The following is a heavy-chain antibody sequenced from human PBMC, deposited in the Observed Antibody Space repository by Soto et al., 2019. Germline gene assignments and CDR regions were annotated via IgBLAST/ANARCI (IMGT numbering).Heavy chain of an antibody. V-gene: IGHV3-15*01. Sequence: GGSLRLSCAASGFTFSNAWMSWVRQAPGKGLEWVGRIKSKTDGGTTDYAAPVKGRFTISRDDSKNTLYLQMNSLKTEDTAVYYCTTEDLDWGGDIVVVPAAISDWGQGTLVTVSS. CDR2: IKSKTDGGTT. CDR3: TTEDLDWGGDIVVVPAAISD. CDR1: GFTFSNAW. D-gene: IGHD2-2*02. J-gene: IGHJ4*02.